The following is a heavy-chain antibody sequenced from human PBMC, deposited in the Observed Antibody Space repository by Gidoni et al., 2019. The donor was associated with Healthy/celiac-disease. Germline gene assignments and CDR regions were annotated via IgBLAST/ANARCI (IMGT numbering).Heavy chain of an antibody. Sequence: QLQLQESGPGLVKPSETLSLTCPVSGGSISSSSYYWGWIRQPPGKGLEWIGSIYYSGSTYYNPSLKSRVTISVDTSKNQFSLKLSSVTAADTAVYYCVRGIVVVVAASPLRGGMDVWGQGTTVTVSS. CDR3: VRGIVVVVAASPLRGGMDV. J-gene: IGHJ6*02. D-gene: IGHD2-15*01. V-gene: IGHV4-39*01. CDR1: GGSISSSSYY. CDR2: IYYSGST.